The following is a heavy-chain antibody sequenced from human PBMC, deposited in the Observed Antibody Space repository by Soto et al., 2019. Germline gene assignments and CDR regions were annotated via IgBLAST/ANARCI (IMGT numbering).Heavy chain of an antibody. V-gene: IGHV4-31*03. CDR3: ARICRSGRMWAKFDF. J-gene: IGHJ5*01. Sequence: KPSETLSLTCTVSGVTVSSDAYYWSWIRQRPGKGLEWIGNIYHTGSTFYTPSLKSRVVISLDASTNQFSLRLSSVTAADTAVYFCARICRSGRMWAKFDFSGAGTMVTV. D-gene: IGHD6-25*01. CDR2: IYHTGST. CDR1: GVTVSSDAYY.